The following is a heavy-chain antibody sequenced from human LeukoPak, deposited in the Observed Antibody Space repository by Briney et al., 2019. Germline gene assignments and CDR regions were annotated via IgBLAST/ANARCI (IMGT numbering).Heavy chain of an antibody. V-gene: IGHV3-21*01. CDR2: IYSTSNYI. D-gene: IGHD2-2*01. CDR1: GFTFSIYS. Sequence: GGSLRLSCAASGFTFSIYSMNWVRQAPGKGLEWVSSIYSTSNYIYYADSVKDRFTISRDNAKNSLYLQMDSLRAEDTAMYYCARAVYCSSTSCYLPIFYYYYGMDVWGQGTTVTVSS. J-gene: IGHJ6*02. CDR3: ARAVYCSSTSCYLPIFYYYYGMDV.